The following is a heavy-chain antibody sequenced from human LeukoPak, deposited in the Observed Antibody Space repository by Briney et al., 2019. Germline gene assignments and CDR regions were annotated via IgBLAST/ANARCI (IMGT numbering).Heavy chain of an antibody. CDR1: GGSISSSSYY. Sequence: SETLSLTCTVSGGSISSSSYYWGWIRQPPGKGLEWIGNIYYSGSTNYNPSLKSRVTISVDTSKNQFSLKLSSVTAADTAVYYCARDGGVGATTSFDYWGQGTLVTVSS. CDR3: ARDGGVGATTSFDY. V-gene: IGHV4-39*07. CDR2: IYYSGST. D-gene: IGHD1-26*01. J-gene: IGHJ4*02.